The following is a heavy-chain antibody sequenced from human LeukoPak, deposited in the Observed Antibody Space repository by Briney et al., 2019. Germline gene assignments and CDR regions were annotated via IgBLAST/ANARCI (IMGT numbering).Heavy chain of an antibody. D-gene: IGHD3-10*01. CDR1: GGSMSRYY. CDR3: ARDSTMVRGVIGYFDC. CDR2: IYYSGNT. Sequence: SETLSLTCTVSGGSMSRYYWSWIRQPPGEALEWIGYIYYSGNTNYNPSLKSRVTISVDPSKNQFSLKLSSVTAADTAVYYCARDSTMVRGVIGYFDCWGQGTLVTVSS. V-gene: IGHV4-59*01. J-gene: IGHJ4*02.